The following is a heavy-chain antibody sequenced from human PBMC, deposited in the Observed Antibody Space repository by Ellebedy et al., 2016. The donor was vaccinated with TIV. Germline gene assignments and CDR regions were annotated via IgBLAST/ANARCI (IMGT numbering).Heavy chain of an antibody. D-gene: IGHD5-18*01. CDR3: ARATTLYRSYGTWTPFDY. CDR1: GFTFNSYG. J-gene: IGHJ4*02. V-gene: IGHV1-18*01. CDR2: INAFSGDT. Sequence: AASVKVSCKGVGFTFNSYGFNWVRQAPGQGLEWLGWINAFSGDTHYAQRLQGRVSMTMDASTSTVYLELRSLKSDDTAVYYCARATTLYRSYGTWTPFDYWGQGSLVSVSS.